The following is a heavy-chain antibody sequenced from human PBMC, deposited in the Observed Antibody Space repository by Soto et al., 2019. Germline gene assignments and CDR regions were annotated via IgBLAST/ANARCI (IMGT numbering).Heavy chain of an antibody. V-gene: IGHV3-9*01. CDR3: AKGKEPLFHYYDMDV. J-gene: IGHJ6*02. D-gene: IGHD1-1*01. Sequence: GGSLRLSCAASGFPFADYSMHWVRQAPGKGLEWVSSISWNSDRRGYADSVKGRFTISRDNAKNSLYLQMNSLRAEDTALYYCAKGKEPLFHYYDMDVWGQGTPVTVSS. CDR1: GFPFADYS. CDR2: ISWNSDRR.